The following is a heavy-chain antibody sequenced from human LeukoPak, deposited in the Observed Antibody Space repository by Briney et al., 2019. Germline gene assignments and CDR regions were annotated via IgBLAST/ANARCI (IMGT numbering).Heavy chain of an antibody. CDR2: IRCDGSIE. J-gene: IGHJ4*02. V-gene: IGHV3-30*02. CDR1: GFTFSSYG. CDR3: AKADFFDF. Sequence: GGSLRLSCAASGFTFSSYGMHWVRQAPGKGLEWVAFIRCDGSIENYADSVKGRFTISRDNSKNTLYVQMNNLRVEDTAVYYCAKADFFDFWGQGTLVTVSS.